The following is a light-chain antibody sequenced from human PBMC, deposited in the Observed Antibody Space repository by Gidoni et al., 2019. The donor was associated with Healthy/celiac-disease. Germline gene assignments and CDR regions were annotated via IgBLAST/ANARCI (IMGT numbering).Light chain of an antibody. V-gene: IGLV2-14*01. J-gene: IGLJ2*01. CDR1: SSDVGGYNY. CDR2: DVS. Sequence: QSALLQPPSVSGSPGQSITISCTGTSSDVGGYNYVSWYQQHPGKAPKLMIYDVSNRPSGVSNRFSGSKSGNTASLTISGLQAEDEADYYCSSYTSSSTLVVFGGGTKLTVL. CDR3: SSYTSSSTLVV.